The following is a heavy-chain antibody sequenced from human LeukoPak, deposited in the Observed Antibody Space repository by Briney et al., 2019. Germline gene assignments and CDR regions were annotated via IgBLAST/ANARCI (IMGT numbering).Heavy chain of an antibody. CDR3: ARAAYSGSYHSDY. V-gene: IGHV4-59*01. Sequence: SETLSLTCTVSGGSISSYYWSWIRQPPGKGLEWIGYIYYSGSTNYNPSLKGRVTISVDTSKNQFSLKLSSVTAADTAVYYCARAAYSGSYHSDYWGQGTLVTVSS. J-gene: IGHJ4*02. CDR2: IYYSGST. D-gene: IGHD1-26*01. CDR1: GGSISSYY.